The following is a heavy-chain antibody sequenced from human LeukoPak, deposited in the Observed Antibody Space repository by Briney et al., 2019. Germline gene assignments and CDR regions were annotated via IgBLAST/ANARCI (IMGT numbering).Heavy chain of an antibody. J-gene: IGHJ4*02. V-gene: IGHV3-23*01. CDR2: FSRSATDT. CDR1: GFTFGRYA. Sequence: GGSLRLSCAASGFTFGRYAMSWVRQAPGKGPEWVSTFSRSATDTYYADSVKGRFTIFRDNSKNTLYLQMNSLRAEDTAVYYCAKGSLGSWYYFDYWGQGTLVTVSS. CDR3: AKGSLGSWYYFDY. D-gene: IGHD6-13*01.